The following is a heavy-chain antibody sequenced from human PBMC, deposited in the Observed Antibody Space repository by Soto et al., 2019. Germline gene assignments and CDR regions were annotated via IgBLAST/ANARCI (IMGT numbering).Heavy chain of an antibody. J-gene: IGHJ5*01. Sequence: GSLRLSCAASGFTFSSYWMHWVRQAPGKGLVWVSRINSDGSSTSYADSVKGRFTISRDNAKNTLYLQMNSLRAEDTAVYYCARDPSYYYDSSGYDSWGQGTLVTVSS. CDR3: ARDPSYYYDSSGYDS. D-gene: IGHD3-22*01. CDR1: GFTFSSYW. V-gene: IGHV3-74*01. CDR2: INSDGSST.